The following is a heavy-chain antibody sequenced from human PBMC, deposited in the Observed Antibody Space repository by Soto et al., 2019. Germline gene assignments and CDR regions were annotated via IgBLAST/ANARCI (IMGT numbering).Heavy chain of an antibody. CDR1: GYTFSSYA. CDR2: INAGNGNT. J-gene: IGHJ4*02. CDR3: ARDNRFLEWLLRY. D-gene: IGHD3-3*01. Sequence: QVQLVQPGAEVKKPGASVKVSCKASGYTFSSYAMHWVRKAPGQRLEWMGWINAGNGNTKYSQKFQGRVTITRDTSASTAYMELSSLRSEDTAVYYCARDNRFLEWLLRYWGQGTLVTVSS. V-gene: IGHV1-3*01.